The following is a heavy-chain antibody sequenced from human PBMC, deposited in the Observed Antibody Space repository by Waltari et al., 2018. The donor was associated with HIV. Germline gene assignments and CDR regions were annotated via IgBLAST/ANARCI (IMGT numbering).Heavy chain of an antibody. CDR2: IWYDGSKK. CDR3: ARGEGGYTYGYNWLDL. Sequence: QVQVVESGGSLVQPGWSRRLSCAASGFSLRSYGLHWVRQAPGKGLEWVVLIWYDGSKKDYGDSVKGRFTIFSDKSKNTVFLQMTRLGVEDTATYYCARGEGGYTYGYNWLDLWGQGTVVTVSS. D-gene: IGHD1-26*01. V-gene: IGHV3-33*01. J-gene: IGHJ5*02. CDR1: GFSLRSYG.